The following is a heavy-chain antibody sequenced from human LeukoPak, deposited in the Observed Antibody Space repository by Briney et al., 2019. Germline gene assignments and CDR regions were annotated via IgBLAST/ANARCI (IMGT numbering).Heavy chain of an antibody. D-gene: IGHD3-22*01. J-gene: IGHJ4*02. CDR3: ARGGYYYDSSGYSNY. CDR1: EYSFATYW. Sequence: GESLKISCKGSEYSFATYWIGWVRQMPGQGLEWMGIIFPGDSDTRYSPSFQGQVTISADKSISTAYLQWSSLKASDTAMYYCARGGYYYDSSGYSNYWGQGTLVTVSS. V-gene: IGHV5-51*01. CDR2: IFPGDSDT.